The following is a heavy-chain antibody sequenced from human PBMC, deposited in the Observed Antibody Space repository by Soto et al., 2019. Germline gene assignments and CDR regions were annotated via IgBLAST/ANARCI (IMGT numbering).Heavy chain of an antibody. D-gene: IGHD5-12*01. Sequence: QVQLVQSVAEVKKPGSSVKVSCKASGATFTIFAISCVRQAPGQGLELLGGIIPTIGTTNYAQRCQGRITITGDESTGTAYLELSSLKSEDTAVYYCARDLGIGYDPGDYWGQGTLVTVSS. J-gene: IGHJ4*02. CDR2: IIPTIGTT. V-gene: IGHV1-69*12. CDR1: GATFTIFA. CDR3: ARDLGIGYDPGDY.